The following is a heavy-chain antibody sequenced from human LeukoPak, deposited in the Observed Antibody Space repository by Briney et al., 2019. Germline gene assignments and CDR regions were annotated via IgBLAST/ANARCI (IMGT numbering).Heavy chain of an antibody. D-gene: IGHD5-18*01. V-gene: IGHV3-9*01. CDR1: GFTFDDYA. CDR2: ISWNSGSI. Sequence: GGSLRLSCAASGFTFDDYAMHWVRQAPGKGLEWVSGISWNSGSIGYADSVRGRFTISRDNSKNSLYLQMNSLRTEDTALYYCAKDIGAGGYSYGYADYWGQGTLVTVSS. CDR3: AKDIGAGGYSYGYADY. J-gene: IGHJ4*02.